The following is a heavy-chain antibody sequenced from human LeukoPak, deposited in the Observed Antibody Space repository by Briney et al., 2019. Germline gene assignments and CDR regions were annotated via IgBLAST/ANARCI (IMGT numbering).Heavy chain of an antibody. CDR2: IIAYFGNT. V-gene: IGHV1-18*01. J-gene: IGHJ2*01. CDR1: GYTFSSYG. Sequence: ASVKVSCKASGYTFSSYGISWVRQAPGQGLEWMGWIIAYFGNTNYAQKFQGRVTMTTDKSTSTAYMELRSLRSEGTAVYYWARVMWYFDLWGRGTLVTVSS. CDR3: ARVMWYFDL.